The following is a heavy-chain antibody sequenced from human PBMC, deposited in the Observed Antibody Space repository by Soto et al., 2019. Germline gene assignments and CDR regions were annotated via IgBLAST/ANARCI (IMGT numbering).Heavy chain of an antibody. CDR3: ARHFRSTRNNWFDP. CDR2: IYPGDSDT. J-gene: IGHJ5*02. Sequence: RGEAVKISCKGSGDRFTSYWIGWVRQMPGKGLEWMGIIYPGDSDTRYSPSFQGQVTISADKSISTAYLQWSSLKALDTAMYYCARHFRSTRNNWFDPWGQGTLVTVPQ. V-gene: IGHV5-51*01. D-gene: IGHD2-2*01. CDR1: GDRFTSYW.